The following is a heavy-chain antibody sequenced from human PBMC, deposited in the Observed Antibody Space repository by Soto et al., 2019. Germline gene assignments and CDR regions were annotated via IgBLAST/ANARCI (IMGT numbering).Heavy chain of an antibody. CDR3: ATKEGRGYFNWLDP. V-gene: IGHV5-51*01. D-gene: IGHD3-22*01. CDR2: IYPADLDT. Sequence: LGESLKISCQASGYTFTRKWIAWVRQRPGEGLEYMGIIYPADLDTRYSPSFQSQVTISVDRSSSTSFLQWSSLKASDTATYYCATKEGRGYFNWLDPWGQGTLVTVSS. J-gene: IGHJ5*02. CDR1: GYTFTRKW.